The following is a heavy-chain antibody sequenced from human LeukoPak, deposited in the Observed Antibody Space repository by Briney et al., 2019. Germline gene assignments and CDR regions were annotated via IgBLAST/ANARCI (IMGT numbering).Heavy chain of an antibody. CDR2: MYYSGNT. V-gene: IGHV4-39*01. CDR1: GGFISSSSFS. Sequence: PSETLSLTCTVSGGFISSSSFSWGWIRQPPGKGLEWIGNMYYSGNTYYNPSLKSRVTISVDTSRTQFSLRLSSVTAADTAVYYCARLSYNSGWYIDYWGQGTLVTVSS. CDR3: ARLSYNSGWYIDY. D-gene: IGHD6-19*01. J-gene: IGHJ4*02.